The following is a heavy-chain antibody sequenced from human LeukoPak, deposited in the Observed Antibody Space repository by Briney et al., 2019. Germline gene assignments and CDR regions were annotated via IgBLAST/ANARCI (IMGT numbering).Heavy chain of an antibody. CDR2: ISGSGGST. CDR1: GFAFSSYA. Sequence: GGSLRLSCAASGFAFSSYAMSWVRQAPGKGLEWVSAISGSGGSTYYADSVKGRFTISRDNSENTLYLQMNSLRAEDTAVYYCAKDGVVVVATFDYWGQGTLVTVSS. J-gene: IGHJ4*02. D-gene: IGHD2-15*01. CDR3: AKDGVVVVATFDY. V-gene: IGHV3-23*01.